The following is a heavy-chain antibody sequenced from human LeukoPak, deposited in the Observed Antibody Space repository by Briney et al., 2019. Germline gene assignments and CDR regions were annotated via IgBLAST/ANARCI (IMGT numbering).Heavy chain of an antibody. CDR3: ASAKVAMVRGIIVNPLDY. CDR1: GGSFSGYY. CDR2: INHSGST. Sequence: SETLSLTCAVYGGSFSGYYWSWIRQPPGKGLEWIGEINHSGSTNYNPSLKSRVTISVDTSKNQFSLKLSSVTAADTAVYYCASAKVAMVRGIIVNPLDYWGQGTLVTVSS. J-gene: IGHJ4*02. D-gene: IGHD3-10*01. V-gene: IGHV4-34*01.